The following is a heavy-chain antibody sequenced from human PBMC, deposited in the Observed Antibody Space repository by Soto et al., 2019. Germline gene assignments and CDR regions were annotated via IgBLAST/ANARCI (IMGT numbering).Heavy chain of an antibody. CDR3: AVGTLYNQVVDY. V-gene: IGHV1-3*01. D-gene: IGHD1-20*01. Sequence: ASVKVSCKASGYTFTSYAMHWVRQAPGQRLEWMGWINAGNGNTKYSQKFQGRVTITRDTSASTAYMELSSLRSEDTAVYYCAVGTLYNQVVDYWGQGTLVTVSS. J-gene: IGHJ4*02. CDR2: INAGNGNT. CDR1: GYTFTSYA.